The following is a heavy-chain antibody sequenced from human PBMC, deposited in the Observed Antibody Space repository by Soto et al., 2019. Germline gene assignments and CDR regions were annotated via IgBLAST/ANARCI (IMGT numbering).Heavy chain of an antibody. V-gene: IGHV4-30-4*01. CDR1: GGSISSGDYY. CDR2: IYYSGST. D-gene: IGHD5-12*01. Sequence: QVQLRESGPGLVKPSQTLSLTCTVSGGSISSGDYYWSWIRQPPGKGLEWIGYIYYSGSTYSNPSLTSRVTISIDTSKNQFSLRLSSVTATDTAVYYCARGSGHSGYDSLVYWGQGILVTVSS. J-gene: IGHJ4*02. CDR3: ARGSGHSGYDSLVY.